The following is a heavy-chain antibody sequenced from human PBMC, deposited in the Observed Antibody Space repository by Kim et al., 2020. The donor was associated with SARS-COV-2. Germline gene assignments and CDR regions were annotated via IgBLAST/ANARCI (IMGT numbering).Heavy chain of an antibody. J-gene: IGHJ4*02. CDR3: ASRGKPYCGGDCYPLGG. CDR2: IYYSGST. V-gene: IGHV4-30-4*01. D-gene: IGHD2-21*02. Sequence: SETLSLTCTVSGGSISSGDYYWSWIRQPPGKGLEWIGYIYYSGSTYYNPSLKSRVTISVDTSKNQFSLKLSSVTAADTAVYYCASRGKPYCGGDCYPLGGWGQGTLVTVSS. CDR1: GGSISSGDYY.